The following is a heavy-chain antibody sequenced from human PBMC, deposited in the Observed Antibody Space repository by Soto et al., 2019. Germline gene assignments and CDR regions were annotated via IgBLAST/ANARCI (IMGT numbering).Heavy chain of an antibody. J-gene: IGHJ4*02. V-gene: IGHV3-49*03. D-gene: IGHD5-12*01. CDR1: GFVFADYG. CDR3: TRMDSGYAIFDD. Sequence: GGSLRLSCSTSGFVFADYGLNWFRQAPGKGLEWVGFIRSVPYGGTTEYAASVKGRFTISVDVSKSIGYLQMNSLQTEDTAVYFCTRMDSGYAIFDDWDQGTLVTVSS. CDR2: IRSVPYGGTT.